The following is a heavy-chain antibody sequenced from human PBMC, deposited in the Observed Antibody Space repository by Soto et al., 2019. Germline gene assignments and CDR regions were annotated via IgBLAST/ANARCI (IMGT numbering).Heavy chain of an antibody. CDR1: GGTFSSYA. CDR3: ARDRIVLGYCSGGRCYSMGY. D-gene: IGHD2-15*01. J-gene: IGHJ4*02. CDR2: IIPIFGTA. V-gene: IGHV1-69*13. Sequence: AASVKVSCKASGGTFSSYAISWVRQAPGQGLEWMGGIIPIFGTANYAQKFQGRVTITADESTSTAYMELSSLRSEDTAVYYCARDRIVLGYCSGGRCYSMGYWGQGTLVTVYS.